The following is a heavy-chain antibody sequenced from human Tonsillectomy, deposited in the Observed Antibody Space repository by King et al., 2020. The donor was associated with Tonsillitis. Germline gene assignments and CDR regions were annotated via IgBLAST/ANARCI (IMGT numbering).Heavy chain of an antibody. CDR3: ARRTGNYYYYGLDV. CDR2: ISSGGSTM. CDR1: GFTFSDYY. Sequence: QVQLVESGGGLVKPGGSLRLSCAASGFTFSDYYMSWIRQAPGRGLEWVSSISSGGSTMSYLASVMGRFTISRDNAKKSLYLQMNKLKAEDTAIYYCARRTGNYYYYGLDVWGQGTTVTVSS. V-gene: IGHV3-11*01. J-gene: IGHJ6*02.